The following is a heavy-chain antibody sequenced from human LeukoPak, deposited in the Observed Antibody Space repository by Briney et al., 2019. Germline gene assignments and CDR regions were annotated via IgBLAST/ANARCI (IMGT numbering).Heavy chain of an antibody. CDR2: IKHSGST. CDR1: GGSFSGYY. V-gene: IGHV4-34*01. D-gene: IGHD3-10*01. CDR3: ARLRRITMVRGLLYYYYYMDV. J-gene: IGHJ6*03. Sequence: SETLSLTCAVYGGSFSGYYWSWIRQPPGKGLEWIGEIKHSGSTNYNPSLKSRVTISVDTSKNQFSLKLSSVTAADTAVYYCARLRRITMVRGLLYYYYYMDVWGKGTTVTVSS.